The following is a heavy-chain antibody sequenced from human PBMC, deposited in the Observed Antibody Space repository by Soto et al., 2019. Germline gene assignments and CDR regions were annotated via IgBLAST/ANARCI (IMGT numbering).Heavy chain of an antibody. Sequence: PSETLSLTCAVCGGSFSGYYWSWIRQPPGKGLEWIGEINHSGSTNYNPSLKSRVTISVDTSKNQFSLKLSSVTAADTAVYYCARGRGQQLVRNYYYYGMDVWGQGTTVTVSS. D-gene: IGHD6-13*01. J-gene: IGHJ6*02. CDR3: ARGRGQQLVRNYYYYGMDV. V-gene: IGHV4-34*01. CDR1: GGSFSGYY. CDR2: INHSGST.